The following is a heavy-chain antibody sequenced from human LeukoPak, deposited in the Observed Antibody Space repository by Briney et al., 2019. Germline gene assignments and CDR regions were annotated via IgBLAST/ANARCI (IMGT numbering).Heavy chain of an antibody. CDR3: VRDRGGLPIVY. V-gene: IGHV3-74*01. J-gene: IGHJ4*02. D-gene: IGHD3-10*01. CDR1: GFTFSGYW. Sequence: PGGSLRLSCAASGFTFSGYWMHWVRQVPGKGLVWVSRINSDGSTTTYADSVKGRFTISRDNAKNTLYLQMKSLRAEYTAVYYCVRDRGGLPIVYWGQGSLVSVSS. CDR2: INSDGSTT.